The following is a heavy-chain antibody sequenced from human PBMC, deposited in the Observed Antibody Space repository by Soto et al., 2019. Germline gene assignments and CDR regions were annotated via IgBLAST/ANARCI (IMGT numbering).Heavy chain of an antibody. CDR1: GGSFSGYY. V-gene: IGHV4-34*01. CDR2: INHSGST. Sequence: PSETLSLTSAVYGGSFSGYYWSWIRQPPGEGLEWIGEINHSGSTNYNPSLKSRVTISVDTSKNQFSLKLSSVTAADTAVYYCGSLDYYYMDVWGKGTTVTVSS. CDR3: GSLDYYYMDV. J-gene: IGHJ6*03.